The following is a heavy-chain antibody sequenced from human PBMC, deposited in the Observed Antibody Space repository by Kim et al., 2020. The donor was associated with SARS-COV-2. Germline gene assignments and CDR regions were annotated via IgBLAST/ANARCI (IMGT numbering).Heavy chain of an antibody. J-gene: IGHJ6*02. CDR2: IDHSGVT. Sequence: SETLSLTCTVSGGSVSNSDYYWTWIRQTPGKGLEWIGHIDHSGVTYYNPPLQSRVSMSVDTTRNEVSVRLTSVAAADTAVYYCAREGPYYYGLDVWGPGT. CDR1: GGSVSNSDYY. V-gene: IGHV4-30-4*01. CDR3: AREGPYYYGLDV.